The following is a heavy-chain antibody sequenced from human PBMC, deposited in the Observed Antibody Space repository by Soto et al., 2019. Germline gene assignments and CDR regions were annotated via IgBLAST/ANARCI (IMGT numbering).Heavy chain of an antibody. Sequence: EVNLLESGGDVVQPGGSLRLSCAASGFTFSSYAMNWVRQAPGKGLEWVSSVSANGRNTYYADSVKGRFTVSRDKSKNALFLQLDSLRAEDTTIYYCAKAPSSLVLLALGPPLDSWGPRTLVTVSS. D-gene: IGHD2-15*01. CDR3: AKAPSSLVLLALGPPLDS. J-gene: IGHJ4*02. CDR2: VSANGRNT. V-gene: IGHV3-23*01. CDR1: GFTFSSYA.